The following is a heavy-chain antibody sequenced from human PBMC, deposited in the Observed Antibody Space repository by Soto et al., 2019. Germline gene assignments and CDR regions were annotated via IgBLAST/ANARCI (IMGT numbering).Heavy chain of an antibody. CDR3: ARVKLGSYDWFDP. Sequence: GGSLRLSCAAFGFTFSDYWMHWVLLVPGKGLLWVSRINPDGSRTNYADSVKGRFATYRDNAKNTVYLQMNSLRAEDTAVYYCARVKLGSYDWFDPWGQGTLVTVSS. V-gene: IGHV3-74*01. D-gene: IGHD3-16*01. CDR2: INPDGSRT. CDR1: GFTFSDYW. J-gene: IGHJ5*02.